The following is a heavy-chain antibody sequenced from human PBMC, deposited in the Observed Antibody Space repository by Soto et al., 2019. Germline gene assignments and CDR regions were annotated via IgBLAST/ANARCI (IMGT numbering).Heavy chain of an antibody. CDR1: GGSISSGGYH. Sequence: PSETLSLTCTVSGGSISSGGYHWSWIRQHPGRGLEWIGHIHTSGSTYYNPSLKSRVSMSLDTSKKQFSLKLNSVTAADTATYYCARDSLPRGGGPKFDRWGQGTLVTVSS. V-gene: IGHV4-31*03. J-gene: IGHJ5*02. CDR3: ARDSLPRGGGPKFDR. CDR2: IHTSGST. D-gene: IGHD3-10*01.